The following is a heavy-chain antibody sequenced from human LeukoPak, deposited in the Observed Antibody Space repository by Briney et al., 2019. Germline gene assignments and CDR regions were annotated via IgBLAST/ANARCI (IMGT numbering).Heavy chain of an antibody. Sequence: GGSLRLSCAASGFTFSSYRMNWVRPAPGKGLEWVSSISSSSSYIYYADSVKGRLTISRDNAKNSLYLQMNSLRAEDTAVYYCASLVLYCSGGSCYGVDYWGQGTLVTVSS. CDR2: ISSSSSYI. J-gene: IGHJ4*02. D-gene: IGHD2-15*01. V-gene: IGHV3-21*01. CDR1: GFTFSSYR. CDR3: ASLVLYCSGGSCYGVDY.